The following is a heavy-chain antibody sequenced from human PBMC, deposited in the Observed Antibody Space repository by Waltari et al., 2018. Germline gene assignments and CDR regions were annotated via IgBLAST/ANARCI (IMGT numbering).Heavy chain of an antibody. CDR1: GCSISSSSYY. D-gene: IGHD2-2*01. Sequence: QLQLQESGPGLVKPSETLSLTCTVSGCSISSSSYYWGWIRQPPGKGLEWIGSIYYSGSTYYNPSLKSRVTISVDTSKNQFSLKLSSVTAADTAVYYCARLIVVPLYYYYYMDVWGKGTTVTVSS. J-gene: IGHJ6*03. V-gene: IGHV4-39*07. CDR2: IYYSGST. CDR3: ARLIVVPLYYYYYMDV.